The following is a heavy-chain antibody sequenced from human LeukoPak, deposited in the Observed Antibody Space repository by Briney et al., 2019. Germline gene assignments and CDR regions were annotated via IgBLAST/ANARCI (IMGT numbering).Heavy chain of an antibody. CDR3: ATAYNSDY. D-gene: IGHD1-14*01. CDR2: IYPGDSDI. Sequence: VESLKISCKGSGYTFANHWIGWVRQMPGKGLDWMAIIYPGDSDIRYSPSFQGQVTISADRSISTAYLQWNSLKASDTAIYYCATAYNSDYWGQGTLVTVSS. V-gene: IGHV5-51*01. J-gene: IGHJ4*02. CDR1: GYTFANHW.